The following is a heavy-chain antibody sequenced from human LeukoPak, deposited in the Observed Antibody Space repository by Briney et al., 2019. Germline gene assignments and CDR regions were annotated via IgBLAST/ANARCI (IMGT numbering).Heavy chain of an antibody. Sequence: GGSLRLSCAASGFTVSTIHISWVRQAPGKGLEWVSIIYTGGSAQYAESVKGRFTISRDSSRNTVYLQMNSLRAEDTAVYYCVSGTIFGVTITDYWGQGTLVTVSS. V-gene: IGHV3-53*01. CDR3: VSGTIFGVTITDY. CDR1: GFTVSTIH. D-gene: IGHD3-3*01. CDR2: IYTGGSA. J-gene: IGHJ4*02.